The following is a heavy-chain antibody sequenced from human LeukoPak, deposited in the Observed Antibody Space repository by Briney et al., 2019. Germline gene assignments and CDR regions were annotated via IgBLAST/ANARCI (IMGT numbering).Heavy chain of an antibody. CDR2: IYYSGST. CDR1: GGSISSSSYY. J-gene: IGHJ4*02. Sequence: SETLSLTCTVSGGSISSSSYYWGWIRQPPGKGLEWIGSIYYSGSTYYNPSLKSRVTISVDTSKNQFSLKLSSVTAADTAVYYCARDIDDFWSGFDYWGQGTLVTVSS. D-gene: IGHD3-3*01. V-gene: IGHV4-39*02. CDR3: ARDIDDFWSGFDY.